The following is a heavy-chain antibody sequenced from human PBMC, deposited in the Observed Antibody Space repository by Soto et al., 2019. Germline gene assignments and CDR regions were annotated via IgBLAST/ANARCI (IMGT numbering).Heavy chain of an antibody. V-gene: IGHV3-30*18. D-gene: IGHD3-3*01. CDR1: GFSFSSYG. CDR2: ISYDGSNK. J-gene: IGHJ6*02. Sequence: GGSLRLSCAASGFSFSSYGMHWVRQAPGKGLEWVAVISYDGSNKYYADSVKGRFTISRDNSKNTLYLQMNSLRAEDTAVYYCAKIIPFQAPHGMDVWGQGTTVTVSS. CDR3: AKIIPFQAPHGMDV.